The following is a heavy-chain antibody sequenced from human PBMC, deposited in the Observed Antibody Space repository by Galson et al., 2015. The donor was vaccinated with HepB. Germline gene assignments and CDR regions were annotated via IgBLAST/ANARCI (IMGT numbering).Heavy chain of an antibody. Sequence: SVKVSCKASGYTFTSYAMNWVRQAPGQGLEWMGWINTNTGNPTYAQGFTGRFVFSLDTSVSTAYLQISGLKAEDTAVYYCAREMGGFLDWLLPDYWGQGTLVTVSS. D-gene: IGHD3/OR15-3a*01. V-gene: IGHV7-4-1*02. J-gene: IGHJ4*02. CDR2: INTNTGNP. CDR1: GYTFTSYA. CDR3: AREMGGFLDWLLPDY.